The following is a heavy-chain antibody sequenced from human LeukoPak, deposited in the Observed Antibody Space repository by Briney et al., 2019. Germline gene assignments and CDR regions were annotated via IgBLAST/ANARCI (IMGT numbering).Heavy chain of an antibody. J-gene: IGHJ5*02. Sequence: PSETLSLTCTVSGGSISSGDYYWSWIRQPPGKGLEWIGEINHSGSTNYNPSLKSRVTISVDTSKNQFSLKLSSVTAADTAVYYCASFGGWRYNWFDPWGQGTLVTVSS. D-gene: IGHD6-19*01. CDR2: INHSGST. CDR3: ASFGGWRYNWFDP. V-gene: IGHV4-39*07. CDR1: GGSISSGDYY.